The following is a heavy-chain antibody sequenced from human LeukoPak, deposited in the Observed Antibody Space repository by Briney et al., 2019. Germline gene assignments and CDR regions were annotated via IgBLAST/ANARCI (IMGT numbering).Heavy chain of an antibody. Sequence: GRSLRLSCAASGLTFSSYSMSWVRQAPGKGLEWVSSISSSSSYIYYADSVKGRFTISRDNAKNSLYLQMNSLRAEDTAVYYCARDWWLDYWGQGTLVTVSS. CDR1: GLTFSSYS. V-gene: IGHV3-21*01. D-gene: IGHD2-15*01. CDR3: ARDWWLDY. CDR2: ISSSSSYI. J-gene: IGHJ4*02.